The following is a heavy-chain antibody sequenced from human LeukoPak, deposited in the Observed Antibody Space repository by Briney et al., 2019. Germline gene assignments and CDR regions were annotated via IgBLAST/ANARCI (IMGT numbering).Heavy chain of an antibody. J-gene: IGHJ5*02. CDR1: GFTFSSYS. D-gene: IGHD4-17*01. Sequence: GGSLRLSCAASGFTFSSYSMNWVRQAPGKGLEWVSSISSSSSYIYYADSVKGRFTISRDNAKNSLYLQMNSLRADDTAVYYCARDPPGGDYYDWFDPWGQGTLVTVSS. V-gene: IGHV3-21*01. CDR2: ISSSSSYI. CDR3: ARDPPGGDYYDWFDP.